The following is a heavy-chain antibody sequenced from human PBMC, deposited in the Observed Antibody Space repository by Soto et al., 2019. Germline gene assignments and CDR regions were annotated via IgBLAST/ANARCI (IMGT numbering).Heavy chain of an antibody. Sequence: SETLSLTCTVSGGSVSSGSYYWSWIRQHPGKGLEWIGYIYYSGSTYYNPSLKSRVTISVDTSKNQFSLKLTSVTAADTAVYYCARDKITGLFDYWGQGTLVTVS. CDR1: GGSVSSGSYY. V-gene: IGHV4-61*01. CDR3: ARDKITGLFDY. CDR2: IYYSGST. J-gene: IGHJ4*02. D-gene: IGHD2-8*02.